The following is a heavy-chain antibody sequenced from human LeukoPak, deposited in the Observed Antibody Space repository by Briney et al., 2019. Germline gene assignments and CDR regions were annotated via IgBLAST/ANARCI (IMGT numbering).Heavy chain of an antibody. CDR2: IYYSGST. CDR3: ARSKGGTYSWFDP. V-gene: IGHV4-59*08. Sequence: SETLSLTCAVYGGSFSSYYWSWIRQPPGKGLEWIGYIYYSGSTNYNPSLKSRVTISVDTSKNQFSLKLSSVTAADTAVYYCARSKGGTYSWFDPWGQGTLVTVSS. J-gene: IGHJ5*02. CDR1: GGSFSSYY. D-gene: IGHD1-26*01.